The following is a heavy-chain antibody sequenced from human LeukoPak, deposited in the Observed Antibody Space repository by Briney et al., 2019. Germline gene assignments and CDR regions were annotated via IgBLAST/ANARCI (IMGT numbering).Heavy chain of an antibody. V-gene: IGHV3-23*01. CDR1: GFTVSSYA. J-gene: IGHJ4*02. CDR2: ISGSGGST. CDR3: AKGGPPSYHFDY. Sequence: GGSLRLSCAASGFTVSSYAMSWVRQAPGKGLEWVSGISGSGGSTYYADSVKGRFTISRDSSKSTLYVQMNSLRAEDTAVYYCAKGGPPSYHFDYWGQGTLVTVSS.